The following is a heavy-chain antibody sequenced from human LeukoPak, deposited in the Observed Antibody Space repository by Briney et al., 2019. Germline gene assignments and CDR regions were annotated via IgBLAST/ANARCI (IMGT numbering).Heavy chain of an antibody. CDR1: GFSFSTYG. D-gene: IGHD3-10*01. Sequence: PGGSLRLSCAASGFSFSTYGMHWVRQAPGKGLEWVAVITYDGYYKYYANSVKGRFTISSDNSKNTLYLQMNSLRAEDTAVYYCAKDRSAGVRASTMDYWGQGTLVTASP. V-gene: IGHV3-30*18. CDR3: AKDRSAGVRASTMDY. J-gene: IGHJ4*02. CDR2: ITYDGYYK.